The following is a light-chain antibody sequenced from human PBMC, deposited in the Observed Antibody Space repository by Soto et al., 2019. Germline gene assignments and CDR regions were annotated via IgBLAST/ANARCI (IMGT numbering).Light chain of an antibody. CDR3: QQYGSSPPIT. CDR1: QSVSSSY. Sequence: EIVLTQSPGTLSLSPGERATLSCRASQSVSSSYLAWYQQKPGQAPRLLIYGASSRATGIPDWFSGSGSGTDFTLTISRLEHADFAVYYCQQYGSSPPITFGPGTKVDIK. CDR2: GAS. J-gene: IGKJ3*01. V-gene: IGKV3-20*01.